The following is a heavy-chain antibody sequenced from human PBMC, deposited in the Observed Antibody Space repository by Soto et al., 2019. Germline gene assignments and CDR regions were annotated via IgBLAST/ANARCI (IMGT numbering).Heavy chain of an antibody. Sequence: QITLKESGPTLVKPTQTLTLTCTFSGFSLSTTGVGVGWIRQPPGKALEWLALIYWDDDKRYNPSLNSRLTITKDTSKHQVVLAMTNMDPVDTATYYCVQSRCGGDCLQSYSSHSYYGLDVWGQGTPVTVSS. J-gene: IGHJ6*02. V-gene: IGHV2-5*02. D-gene: IGHD2-21*02. CDR1: GFSLSTTGVG. CDR2: IYWDDDK. CDR3: VQSRCGGDCLQSYSSHSYYGLDV.